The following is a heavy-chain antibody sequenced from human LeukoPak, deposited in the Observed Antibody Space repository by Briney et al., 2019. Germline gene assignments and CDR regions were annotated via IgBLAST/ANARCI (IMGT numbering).Heavy chain of an antibody. CDR1: GFTFSNYA. D-gene: IGHD4-17*01. Sequence: GGSLRLSCAASGFTFSNYAMNWVRQAPGKGLEWVSGISGNGGSTYYADSVKGRFTISRDNSKNTLYVQMNSLRAEDTAIYYCALVTTDRPFDYWGQGTLVTVSA. V-gene: IGHV3-23*01. CDR2: ISGNGGST. J-gene: IGHJ4*02. CDR3: ALVTTDRPFDY.